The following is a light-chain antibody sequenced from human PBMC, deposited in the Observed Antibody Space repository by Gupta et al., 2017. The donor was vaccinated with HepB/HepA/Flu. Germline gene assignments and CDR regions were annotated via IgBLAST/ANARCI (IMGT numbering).Light chain of an antibody. Sequence: QSALTQPPSVSGSPGQPVTISYTGTSSDVGGYNRVSWYQQPPGTAPRLLIYEVSNRPSGVPARFSGSKSGNTASLTISGLQAEDEADYYCSSYTSASAYALFGGGTKVTVL. V-gene: IGLV2-18*02. J-gene: IGLJ2*01. CDR2: EVS. CDR1: SSDVGGYNR. CDR3: SSYTSASAYAL.